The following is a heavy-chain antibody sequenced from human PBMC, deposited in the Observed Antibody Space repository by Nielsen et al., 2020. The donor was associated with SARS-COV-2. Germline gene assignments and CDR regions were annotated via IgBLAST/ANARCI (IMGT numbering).Heavy chain of an antibody. J-gene: IGHJ4*02. V-gene: IGHV3-73*01. CDR2: IRSKANSYAT. CDR3: TSRSIVGATRSDY. D-gene: IGHD1-26*01. CDR1: GFTFSDHY. Sequence: GESLKISCAASGFTFSDHYMDWVRQAPGKGLEWVGRIRSKANSYATAYAASVKGRFTISRDDSKNTAYLQMNSLKTEDTAVYYCTSRSIVGATRSDYWGQGTLVTVSS.